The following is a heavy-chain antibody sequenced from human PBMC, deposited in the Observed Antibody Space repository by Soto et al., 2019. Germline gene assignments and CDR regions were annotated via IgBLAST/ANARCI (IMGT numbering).Heavy chain of an antibody. V-gene: IGHV1-3*01. CDR3: ARDLDDILTGPNFDP. CDR1: GYTFISYG. Sequence: VKVSCKASGYTFISYGIHWVRQAPGQRLEWMGWINAYNGNTKYSQKFQDRVTFTRDTSASTAYMELSSLTSGDAAVYYCARDLDDILTGPNFDPWGQGTLVTVSS. D-gene: IGHD3-9*01. J-gene: IGHJ5*02. CDR2: INAYNGNT.